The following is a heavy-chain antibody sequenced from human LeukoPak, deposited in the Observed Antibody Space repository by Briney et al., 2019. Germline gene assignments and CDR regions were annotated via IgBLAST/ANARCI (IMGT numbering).Heavy chain of an antibody. J-gene: IGHJ6*02. D-gene: IGHD2-2*01. CDR3: ARGYQLNYYYGMDV. CDR1: GGTFSSYA. V-gene: IGHV1-69*04. CDR2: IIPILGIA. Sequence: EASVKVSCKASGGTFSSYAISWVRQAPGQGLEWMGRIIPILGIANYAQKFQGRVTITADKSTSTAYMGLSSLRSEDTAVYYCARGYQLNYYYGMDVWGQGTTVTVSS.